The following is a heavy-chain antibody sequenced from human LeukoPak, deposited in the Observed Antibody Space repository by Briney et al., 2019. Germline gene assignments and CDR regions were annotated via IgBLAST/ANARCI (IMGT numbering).Heavy chain of an antibody. Sequence: ASVKVSCKASGYTFTSYYMHWVRQAPGQGLEWMGIINPSGGSTSYAQKFQGRVTMTRDTSTSTVYMELSSLRSEDTAVYYCAREEERHSSSWYYFDYWGQGTLVTVSS. J-gene: IGHJ4*02. V-gene: IGHV1-46*01. CDR2: INPSGGST. D-gene: IGHD6-13*01. CDR1: GYTFTSYY. CDR3: AREEERHSSSWYYFDY.